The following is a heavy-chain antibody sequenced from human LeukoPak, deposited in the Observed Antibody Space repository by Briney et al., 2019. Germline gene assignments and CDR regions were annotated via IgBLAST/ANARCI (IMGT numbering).Heavy chain of an antibody. Sequence: GGSLRLSCAASGFTFSSYAMHWVRQAPGKGLEWVAVISYDGSNKYYADSVKGRFTIPRDNSKNTLYLQMNSLRAEDTAVYYCARDRGITMVRGVIRPYYFDYWGQGTLVTVSS. CDR1: GFTFSSYA. J-gene: IGHJ4*02. CDR3: ARDRGITMVRGVIRPYYFDY. V-gene: IGHV3-30-3*01. CDR2: ISYDGSNK. D-gene: IGHD3-10*01.